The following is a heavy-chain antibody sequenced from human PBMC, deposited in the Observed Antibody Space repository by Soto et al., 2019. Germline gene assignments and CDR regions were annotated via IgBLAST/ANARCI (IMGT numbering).Heavy chain of an antibody. V-gene: IGHV3-73*01. D-gene: IGHD3-3*01. CDR3: TTTKYYDFWSGHHWFDP. CDR1: GFTFSGSA. CDR2: IRSKANSYAT. J-gene: IGHJ5*02. Sequence: LRLSCAASGFTFSGSAMHWVRQASGKGLEWVGRIRSKANSYATAYAASVKGRFTISRDDSKNTAYLQMNSLKTEDTAVYYCTTTKYYDFWSGHHWFDPWGQGTLVTVSS.